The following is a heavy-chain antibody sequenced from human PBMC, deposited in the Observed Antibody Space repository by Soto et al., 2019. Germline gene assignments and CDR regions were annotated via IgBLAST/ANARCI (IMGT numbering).Heavy chain of an antibody. J-gene: IGHJ6*02. CDR3: ATSTSPYYYYGMDV. D-gene: IGHD5-12*01. Sequence: ASVKVSCKVSGYTLTELSMHWVRQAPGKGLEWMGGFDPEDGETIYAQKFQGRVTMTEDTSTDTAYMELSSLRSEDTAVYYCATSTSPYYYYGMDVWGQGTTVTGSS. CDR1: GYTLTELS. CDR2: FDPEDGET. V-gene: IGHV1-24*01.